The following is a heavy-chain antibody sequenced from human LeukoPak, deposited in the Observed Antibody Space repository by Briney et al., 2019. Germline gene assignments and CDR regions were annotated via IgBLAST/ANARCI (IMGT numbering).Heavy chain of an antibody. D-gene: IGHD3-22*01. CDR2: IYYSGST. V-gene: IGHV4-59*01. CDR1: GGSISSYY. CDR3: AREGLNAFDI. Sequence: PSETQSLTCTVSGGSISSYYWSWIRQPPGKGLEWIGYIYYSGSTNYNPSLKSRVTISVDTSKNQFSLKLSSVTAADTAVYYCAREGLNAFDIWGQGTMVTVSS. J-gene: IGHJ3*02.